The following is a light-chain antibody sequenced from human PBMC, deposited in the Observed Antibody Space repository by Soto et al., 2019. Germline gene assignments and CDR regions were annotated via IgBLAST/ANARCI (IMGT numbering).Light chain of an antibody. CDR2: GAS. V-gene: IGKV3-15*01. J-gene: IGKJ2*01. CDR1: QSVSTN. Sequence: EIVMTQSPATLSVSPGERATVSCRASQSVSTNLAWYQQKPGQAPRILMYGASTRATGIPARFSCSGSGTEFTLTISSLQSEDFAVYYCQQYHNWPPYTFGQGTKLEIK. CDR3: QQYHNWPPYT.